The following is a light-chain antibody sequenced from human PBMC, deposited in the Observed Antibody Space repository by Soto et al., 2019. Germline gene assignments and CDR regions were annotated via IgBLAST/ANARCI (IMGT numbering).Light chain of an antibody. CDR1: SSNIGARYD. CDR3: QSYDGSLTGWGV. V-gene: IGLV1-40*01. CDR2: GNS. Sequence: QSVLTQPPSVSGAPGQRVTISCTGSSSNIGARYDVHWYQQLPGTAPKLLIYGNSNRPSGVPDRFSGSKSGTSASLAITGLQPEDEAEYYCQSYDGSLTGWGVFGGGTKLTV. J-gene: IGLJ3*02.